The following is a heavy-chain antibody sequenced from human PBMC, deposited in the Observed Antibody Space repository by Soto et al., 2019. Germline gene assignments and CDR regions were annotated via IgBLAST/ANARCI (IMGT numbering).Heavy chain of an antibody. D-gene: IGHD3-22*01. CDR1: GGSISSSSYY. V-gene: IGHV4-39*01. J-gene: IGHJ6*02. Sequence: SETLSLTCTVSGGSISSSSYYWGWIRQPPGKGLEWIGSIYYSGSTYYNPSLKSRVTISVDTSKNQFSLKLSSVTAADTAVYYCARLFYYDSSGCYYGLDVWGQGTTVTVSS. CDR2: IYYSGST. CDR3: ARLFYYDSSGCYYGLDV.